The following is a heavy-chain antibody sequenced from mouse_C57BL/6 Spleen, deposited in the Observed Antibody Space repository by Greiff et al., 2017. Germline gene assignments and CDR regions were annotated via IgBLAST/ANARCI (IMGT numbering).Heavy chain of an antibody. Sequence: EVQLQQSGAELVRPGASVKLSCTASGFNIKDDYMHWVKQRPEQGLEWIGWIDPENGDTEYASKFQGKATITADTSSNTAYLQLSSLTSEDTAVYYCTITTVVEGDYWGQGTTLTVSS. CDR2: IDPENGDT. D-gene: IGHD1-1*01. CDR3: TITTVVEGDY. V-gene: IGHV14-4*01. J-gene: IGHJ2*01. CDR1: GFNIKDDY.